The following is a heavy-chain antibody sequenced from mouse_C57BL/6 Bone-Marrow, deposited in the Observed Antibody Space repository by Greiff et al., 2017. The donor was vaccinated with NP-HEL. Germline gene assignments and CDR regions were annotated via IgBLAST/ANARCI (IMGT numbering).Heavy chain of an antibody. CDR2: IDPPDSYT. CDR1: GYTFTSYW. D-gene: IGHD1-1*01. Sequence: VQLQQPGAELVMPGASVKLSCKASGYTFTSYWMHWVKQSPGQGLEWIGEIDPPDSYTNYNQKFTGKSTLTVDKSSSTAYMQLISLTSEDSAVYYCAFTTTYAMDYWGQGTSVTVSS. CDR3: AFTTTYAMDY. V-gene: IGHV1-69*01. J-gene: IGHJ4*01.